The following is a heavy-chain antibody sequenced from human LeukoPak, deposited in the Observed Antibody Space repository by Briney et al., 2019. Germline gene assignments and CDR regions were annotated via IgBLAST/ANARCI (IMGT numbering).Heavy chain of an antibody. J-gene: IGHJ3*01. CDR2: IWYDGTIK. V-gene: IGHV3-33*01. CDR1: GFTFSTYG. CDR3: ARAVGPFDF. Sequence: GGSLRLSCAASGFTFSTYGMLWVRQAPGKGLEWVAVIWYDGTIKYYADSVKGRFTISRDNSKNTLYLQMNSLRAEDTAVYYCARAVGPFDFWGQGTIVIVSS.